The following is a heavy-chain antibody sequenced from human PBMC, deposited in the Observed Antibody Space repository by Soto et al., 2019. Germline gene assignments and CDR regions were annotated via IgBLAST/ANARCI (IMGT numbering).Heavy chain of an antibody. D-gene: IGHD1-7*01. CDR1: GFAFSNYS. Sequence: EVQLVESGGGLVQPGGSLRLSCAGSGFAFSNYSMNWVRQAPGKGLEWVSYISSSSTNTYYAASVRGRFTISRDNANNSLYLRMNSLKDEDTAVYYCARGTKGGSPPLWGQGTLVTVSS. J-gene: IGHJ4*02. CDR2: ISSSSTNT. CDR3: ARGTKGGSPPL. V-gene: IGHV3-48*02.